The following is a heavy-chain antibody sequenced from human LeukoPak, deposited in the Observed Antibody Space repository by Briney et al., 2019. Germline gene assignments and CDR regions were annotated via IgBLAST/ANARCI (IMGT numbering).Heavy chain of an antibody. D-gene: IGHD5-18*01. CDR2: ISGSDGST. CDR3: ARVGRGDTYGYVDY. Sequence: GGSLRLSCTASGFTFSNYAMSWVRQAPGKGLEWVSTISGSDGSTYYADSVKGRFTISRDNSKNTLYLQMNSLRAEDTAVYYCARVGRGDTYGYVDYWGQGTLVTVSS. CDR1: GFTFSNYA. J-gene: IGHJ4*02. V-gene: IGHV3-23*01.